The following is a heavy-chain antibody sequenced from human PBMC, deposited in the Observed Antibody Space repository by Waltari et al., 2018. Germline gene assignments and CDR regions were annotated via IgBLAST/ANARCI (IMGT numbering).Heavy chain of an antibody. D-gene: IGHD2-21*01. V-gene: IGHV3-30*03. CDR2: ISDDGSNK. CDR1: GFTFSRFG. CDR3: ARQPWGGGRVPGTN. J-gene: IGHJ4*02. Sequence: QVQLVESGGGVVQPGRSLRLSCAASGFTFSRFGMHWVRQAPGKGLEWVALISDDGSNKYYVEAVKGRFSISRDNSKNTLFLQMNSLRAEDTAVYYCARQPWGGGRVPGTNWGQGTLVTVSS.